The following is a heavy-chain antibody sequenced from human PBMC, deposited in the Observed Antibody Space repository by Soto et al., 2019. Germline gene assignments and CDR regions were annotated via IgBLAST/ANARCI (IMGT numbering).Heavy chain of an antibody. CDR1: GYTFSSYA. D-gene: IGHD5-12*01. Sequence: ASVKVSCKASGYTFSSYAMHWVRQAPGQRLEWMGWINAGNGNTKYSQKFQGRVTITRDTSASTAYMELSSLRSEDTAVYYCARVSGYYLPDYWGQGTLVTVSS. V-gene: IGHV1-3*01. CDR2: INAGNGNT. CDR3: ARVSGYYLPDY. J-gene: IGHJ4*02.